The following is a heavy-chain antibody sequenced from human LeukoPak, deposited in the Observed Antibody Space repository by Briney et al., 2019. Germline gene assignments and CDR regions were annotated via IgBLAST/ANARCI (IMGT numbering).Heavy chain of an antibody. CDR1: GGSIRSYY. CDR3: ARHYDSGTYPLDY. CDR2: IYYSGST. Sequence: AETLSLTCTVSGGSIRSYYWSWMRQPPGKGLEWIGNIYYSGSTNYNPSLKNRVTMSVDSSKNQFSLKVSSVTAADTAVYYCARHYDSGTYPLDYWGQGTLVTVSS. J-gene: IGHJ4*02. D-gene: IGHD3-10*01. V-gene: IGHV4-59*01.